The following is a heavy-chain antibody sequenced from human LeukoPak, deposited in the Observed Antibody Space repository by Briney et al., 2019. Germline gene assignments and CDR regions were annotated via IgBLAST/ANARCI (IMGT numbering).Heavy chain of an antibody. CDR3: ARDYDSSGYHYFDY. V-gene: IGHV4-61*02. D-gene: IGHD3-22*01. CDR1: GGSISSGSYY. Sequence: SETLSLTCTVSGGSISSGSYYWSWIRQPAGKGLEWIGRIYTSGSTNYNPSLKSRVTMSVDTSKNQFSLKLSSVTAADTAVYYCARDYDSSGYHYFDYWGQGTLVTVSS. CDR2: IYTSGST. J-gene: IGHJ4*02.